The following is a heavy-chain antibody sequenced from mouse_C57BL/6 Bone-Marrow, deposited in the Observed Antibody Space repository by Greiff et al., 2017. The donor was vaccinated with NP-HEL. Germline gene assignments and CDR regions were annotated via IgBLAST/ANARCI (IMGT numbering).Heavy chain of an antibody. CDR3: ARKAYYGRSYEFAY. J-gene: IGHJ3*01. CDR2: IDPSDSYT. V-gene: IGHV1-50*01. D-gene: IGHD1-1*01. Sequence: QVQLQQPGAELVKPGASVKLSCKASGYTFTTYWMQWVKQRPGQGLEWIGEIDPSDSYTNYNQKFQGKATLTVDTSSNTANMQLSSLTSEDSAVYYCARKAYYGRSYEFAYWGQGTLVTVSA. CDR1: GYTFTTYW.